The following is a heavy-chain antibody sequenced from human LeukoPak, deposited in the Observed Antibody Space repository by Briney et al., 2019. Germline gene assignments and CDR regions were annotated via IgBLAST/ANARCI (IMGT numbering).Heavy chain of an antibody. CDR2: INHSGST. J-gene: IGHJ4*02. CDR3: ARVPYDSSGYYYY. Sequence: SETLSLTCAVYGGSFSGYYWSWIRQPPGKGLEWIGEINHSGSTNYNPSLKSRVTISVDTSKNQFSLKLSSVTAADTAVYYCARVPYDSSGYYYYWGQGTLVTVSS. V-gene: IGHV4-34*01. D-gene: IGHD3-22*01. CDR1: GGSFSGYY.